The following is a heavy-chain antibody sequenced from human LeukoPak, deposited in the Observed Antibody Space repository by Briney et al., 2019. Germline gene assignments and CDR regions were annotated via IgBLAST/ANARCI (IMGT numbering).Heavy chain of an antibody. J-gene: IGHJ4*02. D-gene: IGHD6-19*01. CDR1: GFTLSSYA. CDR2: ISGSGGST. CDR3: AKAKISGWYDVDYFDY. Sequence: GGSLRLSCAASGFTLSSYAMSWVRQAPGKGLEWVSAISGSGGSTYYADSVKDRFTISRDNSKNTLYLQMNSLRAEDTAVYYCAKAKISGWYDVDYFDYWGQGTLVTVSS. V-gene: IGHV3-23*01.